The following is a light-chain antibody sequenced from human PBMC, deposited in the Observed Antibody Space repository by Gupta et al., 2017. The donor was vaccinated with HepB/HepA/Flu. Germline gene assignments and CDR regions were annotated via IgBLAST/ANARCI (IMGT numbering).Light chain of an antibody. CDR3: SSYEGYNRGI. V-gene: IGLV2-8*01. J-gene: IGLJ2*01. Sequence: QSALTQPPSASGSPGQSVTISCTGTSSYFGRYNYVSWYQQHPGKAPNLLMSEVSKRPSGVPDRFSGSKSGNTASLTVSGLQAEDEADYYCSSYEGYNRGIFGGGTKLTVL. CDR2: EVS. CDR1: SSYFGRYNY.